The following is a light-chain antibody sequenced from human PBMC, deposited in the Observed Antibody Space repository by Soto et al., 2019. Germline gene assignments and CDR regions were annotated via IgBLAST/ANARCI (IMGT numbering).Light chain of an antibody. CDR1: QSISGN. CDR3: QQYNNGPPFT. V-gene: IGKV3-15*01. CDR2: GAS. Sequence: EIVMTQSPATLSVSPGERATLSCRASQSISGNLAWYQQKPGQAPRLLISGASTRATGIPARFSGSGSGTEYTLTISSLQSEDFAVYYCQQYNNGPPFTFGGGTRVEIK. J-gene: IGKJ4*01.